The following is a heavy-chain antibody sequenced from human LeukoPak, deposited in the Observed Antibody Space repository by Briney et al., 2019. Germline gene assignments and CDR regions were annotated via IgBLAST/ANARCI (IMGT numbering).Heavy chain of an antibody. CDR3: AKDIQTWPRFPDY. J-gene: IGHJ4*02. Sequence: GGSLRLSCGASGSTFSNYAMSWVRQAPGKGLEWVSGISDSGSTAFYADSVKGRFTSSRDNPKSTLYLQMNSLRAEDTAVYYCAKDIQTWPRFPDYWGQGTLVTVSS. V-gene: IGHV3-23*01. CDR2: ISDSGSTA. D-gene: IGHD5-12*01. CDR1: GSTFSNYA.